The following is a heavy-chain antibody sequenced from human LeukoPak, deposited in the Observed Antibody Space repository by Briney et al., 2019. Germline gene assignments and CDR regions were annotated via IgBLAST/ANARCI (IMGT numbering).Heavy chain of an antibody. Sequence: SETLSLTCTVSGGSISSSSYYWGWIRQPPGKGLEWIGSIYYSGSTYYNPSLKSRVTISVDTSKNQFSLKLSSVTAADTAVYYCAREVLRFLEWYPLDYWGQGTLVTVSS. CDR2: IYYSGST. J-gene: IGHJ4*02. CDR1: GGSISSSSYY. D-gene: IGHD3-3*01. V-gene: IGHV4-39*02. CDR3: AREVLRFLEWYPLDY.